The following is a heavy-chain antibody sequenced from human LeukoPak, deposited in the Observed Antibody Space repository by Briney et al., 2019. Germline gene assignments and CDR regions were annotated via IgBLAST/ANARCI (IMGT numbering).Heavy chain of an antibody. CDR1: GGSMSSYY. CDR3: ARGRSYYDSTGYAY. Sequence: PSETLSLTCTVSGGSMSSYYWSWIRQPPGKGLEWIGYIYYSGSTNYNLSLKSRVTISVDTSKNQFSLKLTSVSAADTAVYYCARGRSYYDSTGYAYWGQGTQVTVSS. CDR2: IYYSGST. D-gene: IGHD3-22*01. J-gene: IGHJ4*02. V-gene: IGHV4-59*12.